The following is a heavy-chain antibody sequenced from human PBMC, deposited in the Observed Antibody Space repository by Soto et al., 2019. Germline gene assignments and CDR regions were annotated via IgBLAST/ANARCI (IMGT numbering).Heavy chain of an antibody. V-gene: IGHV3-48*01. Sequence: GGSLRLSCAASGFTFSSYSMNWVRQAPGKGLEWVSYISSSSSTIYYADPVKGRFTISRDNAKNSLYLQMNSLRAEDTAVYYCARNWNDFAEYFQHWGQGTLVTVSS. CDR1: GFTFSSYS. CDR3: ARNWNDFAEYFQH. CDR2: ISSSSSTI. J-gene: IGHJ1*01. D-gene: IGHD1-1*01.